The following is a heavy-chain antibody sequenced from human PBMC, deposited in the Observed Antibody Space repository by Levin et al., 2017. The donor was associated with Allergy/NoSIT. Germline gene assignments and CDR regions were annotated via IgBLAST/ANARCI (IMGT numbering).Heavy chain of an antibody. CDR3: SKEKGPFTGFDY. D-gene: IGHD2-8*02. Sequence: LSLTCAASGITFSGYTLNWVRQAPGKGLEWVSSISSDGAHMFYADSVKGRFTISRDDARNSLSLQINNLRAEDTAVYYCSKEKGPFTGFDYWGQGTLVTVSS. CDR2: ISSDGAHM. V-gene: IGHV3-21*01. CDR1: GITFSGYT. J-gene: IGHJ4*02.